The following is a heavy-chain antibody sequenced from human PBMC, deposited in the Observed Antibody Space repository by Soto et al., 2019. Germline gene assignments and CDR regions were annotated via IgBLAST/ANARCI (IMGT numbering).Heavy chain of an antibody. D-gene: IGHD6-19*01. J-gene: IGHJ4*02. CDR1: GFTFSDYA. Sequence: VPLVESGGGVVQPGRSLRLSCAASGFTFSDYAMNWVRKAPGKGLEWVAVVSHDGRNTHYADSVKGRFTISRDSSQNTVSLEMTSMSAEDTAVYYWAKGGRQWLVTSDFNYWGQGALVTVSS. CDR3: AKGGRQWLVTSDFNY. CDR2: VSHDGRNT. V-gene: IGHV3-30*18.